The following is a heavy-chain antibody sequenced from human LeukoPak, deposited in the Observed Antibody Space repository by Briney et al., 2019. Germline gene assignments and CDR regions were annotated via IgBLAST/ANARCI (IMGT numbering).Heavy chain of an antibody. CDR1: GGSMNQYY. Sequence: NPSETLSLTCTVSGGSMNQYYWSWIRQPAGKGLEWIGRIYSTGTTYYKPSLKSRVTMSVDTSHNQFFLKLNSVTAADTAVYFCARSELNDYFKYWGQGILVTVST. V-gene: IGHV4-4*07. J-gene: IGHJ4*02. CDR3: ARSELNDYFKY. D-gene: IGHD3-16*01. CDR2: IYSTGTT.